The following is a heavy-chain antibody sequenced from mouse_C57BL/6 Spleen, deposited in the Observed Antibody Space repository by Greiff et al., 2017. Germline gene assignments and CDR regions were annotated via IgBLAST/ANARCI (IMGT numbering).Heavy chain of an antibody. CDR3: ARNSGDY. CDR1: GYTFTGYW. J-gene: IGHJ2*01. Sequence: QVQLKESGAELMKPGASVKLSCKATGYTFTGYWIEWVKQRPGHGLEWIGEILPGSGSTNDNEKFKGKATFTADTSSNTAYMQLSSMTTEDSAIYYCARNSGDYWGQGTTLTVSS. CDR2: ILPGSGST. V-gene: IGHV1-9*01.